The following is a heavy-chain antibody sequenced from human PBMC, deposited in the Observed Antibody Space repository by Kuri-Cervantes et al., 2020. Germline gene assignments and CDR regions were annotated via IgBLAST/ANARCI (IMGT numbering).Heavy chain of an antibody. CDR1: GFTFSSYW. D-gene: IGHD3-10*01. J-gene: IGHJ6*02. Sequence: GESLKISCAASGFTFSSYWMSWVRQAPGKGLEWVANIKQDGSEKYYVDSVKGRFTISRDNAKNSLYLQMNSLRAEDTAVYYCAREQGDITMVRGVIGQELPEYYYYGMDVWGQGTTVTVSS. V-gene: IGHV3-7*03. CDR2: IKQDGSEK. CDR3: AREQGDITMVRGVIGQELPEYYYYGMDV.